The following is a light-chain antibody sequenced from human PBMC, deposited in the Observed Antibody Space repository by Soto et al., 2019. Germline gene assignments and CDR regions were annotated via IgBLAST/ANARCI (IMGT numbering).Light chain of an antibody. CDR3: QQYETYWT. J-gene: IGKJ1*01. CDR2: KAS. Sequence: DIQVTQSPSTLSASVGDRVTITCRASQSINNWLAWYQQKPGKAPKLLIYKASSLESGVPSRFSGSRSGTEFTLTISSLQPDDFATYYSQQYETYWTFGQGTKVEIK. V-gene: IGKV1-5*03. CDR1: QSINNW.